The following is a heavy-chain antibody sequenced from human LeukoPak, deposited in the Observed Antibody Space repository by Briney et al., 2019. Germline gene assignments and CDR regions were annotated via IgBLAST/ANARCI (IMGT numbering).Heavy chain of an antibody. CDR1: GFTFNSHW. V-gene: IGHV3-7*01. D-gene: IGHD6-13*01. Sequence: GGSLRLSCAASGFTFNSHWMTWVRQAPGKGLEWVASIKQGGSEKYYADSVKGRFTVSRDDAKNSLYFQMNSLSADDTAVYYCAVLAAAGTRLNYGMDVWGQGTTVTVSS. CDR2: IKQGGSEK. CDR3: AVLAAAGTRLNYGMDV. J-gene: IGHJ6*02.